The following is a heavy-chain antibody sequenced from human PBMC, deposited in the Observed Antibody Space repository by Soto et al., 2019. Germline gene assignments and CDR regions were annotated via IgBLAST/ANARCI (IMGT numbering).Heavy chain of an antibody. CDR3: AAGGKNGYIK. CDR2: IIPILGTT. D-gene: IGHD1-1*01. Sequence: SVKGSCKASRDTFDSYAMTWVRLAPGQGPEWMGGIIPILGTTKYAQKFQGRVTMTADESTSTVYMELSSLRSEDGAVYYCAAGGKNGYIKWGQGTQVTVSS. J-gene: IGHJ4*02. V-gene: IGHV1-69*13. CDR1: RDTFDSYA.